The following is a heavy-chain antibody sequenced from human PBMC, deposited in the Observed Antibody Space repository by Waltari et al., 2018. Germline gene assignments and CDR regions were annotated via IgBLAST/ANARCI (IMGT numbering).Heavy chain of an antibody. D-gene: IGHD6-13*01. CDR2: INAGNGNT. Sequence: QVQLVQSGAEVKKPGASVKVSCKASGYTFTSYAMHWVRQAPGQRLEWMGWINAGNGNTKYSQKFQGRVTMTEETSTDTAYMERSSLRAEDTAMYYCANAKHPGIAAWDAFDIWGQGTMVTVSS. V-gene: IGHV1-3*01. CDR1: GYTFTSYA. CDR3: ANAKHPGIAAWDAFDI. J-gene: IGHJ3*02.